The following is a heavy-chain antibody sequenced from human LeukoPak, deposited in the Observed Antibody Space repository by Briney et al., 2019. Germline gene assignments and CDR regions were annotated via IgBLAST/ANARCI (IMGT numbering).Heavy chain of an antibody. CDR2: INHSGST. V-gene: IGHV4-34*01. J-gene: IGHJ4*02. CDR3: ARALQMNYYGSGSYPYYFDY. Sequence: PSETLSLTCTDSGGSISSYYWSWIRQPPGKGLEWIGEINHSGSTNYNPSLKSRVTISVDTSKNQFSLKLSSVTAADTAVYYCARALQMNYYGSGSYPYYFDYWGQGTLVTVSS. D-gene: IGHD3-10*01. CDR1: GGSISSYY.